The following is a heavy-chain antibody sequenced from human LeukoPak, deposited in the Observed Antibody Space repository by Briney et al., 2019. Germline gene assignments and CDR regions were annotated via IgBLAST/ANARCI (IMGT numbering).Heavy chain of an antibody. CDR1: GYTFTGYY. CDR2: INPNSGGT. D-gene: IGHD2-2*01. J-gene: IGHJ4*02. CDR3: ARVGYCSSTSCYFVGAYYFDH. Sequence: GASVKVSCKASGYTFTGYYMHWVRQAPGQGLEWMGWINPNSGGTNYAQKFQGRVTMTRDTSISTAYMELSRLRSDDTAVYYCARVGYCSSTSCYFVGAYYFDHWGQGTLVTVSS. V-gene: IGHV1-2*02.